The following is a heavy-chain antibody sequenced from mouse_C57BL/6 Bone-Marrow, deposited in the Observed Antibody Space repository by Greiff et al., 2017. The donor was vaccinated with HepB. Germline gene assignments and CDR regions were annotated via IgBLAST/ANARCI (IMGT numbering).Heavy chain of an antibody. V-gene: IGHV5-15*01. J-gene: IGHJ1*03. Sequence: EVKLMESGGGLVQPGGSLKLSCAASGFTFSDYGMAWVRQAPRKGPEWVAFISNLAYSIYYADTVTGRFTISRENAKNTQYLEMSSLRSEDTAMYYCARRFYYGSWYFDVWGTGTTVTVSS. CDR3: ARRFYYGSWYFDV. D-gene: IGHD2-1*01. CDR2: ISNLAYSI. CDR1: GFTFSDYG.